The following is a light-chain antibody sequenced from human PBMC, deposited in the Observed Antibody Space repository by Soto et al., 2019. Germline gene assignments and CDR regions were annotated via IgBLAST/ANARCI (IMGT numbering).Light chain of an antibody. V-gene: IGLV2-14*01. Sequence: QSALTQPASMSGSPGQSITISCTGTSSDVGTYNYVSWYQQHPGKAPKVMIYEVSKRPSGVSNRFSGSKSGNTASLTISGLQAEDEADYYCSSYTSISTGVFGGGTQLTVL. CDR3: SSYTSISTGV. J-gene: IGLJ3*02. CDR1: SSDVGTYNY. CDR2: EVS.